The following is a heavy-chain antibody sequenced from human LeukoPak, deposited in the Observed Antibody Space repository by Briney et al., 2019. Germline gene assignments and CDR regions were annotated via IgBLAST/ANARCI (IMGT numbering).Heavy chain of an antibody. CDR3: ARSSDSSGYYDYFDY. CDR1: GYSFTNYW. Sequence: GESLKISCKGSGYSFTNYWIGWVRQMPGKGLEWMAIIYPGDSDTRYSPSFQGQVTISADKSISTAYLQWSSLKASDTAMYYCARSSDSSGYYDYFDYWGQGTLVTVFS. CDR2: IYPGDSDT. V-gene: IGHV5-51*01. J-gene: IGHJ4*02. D-gene: IGHD3-22*01.